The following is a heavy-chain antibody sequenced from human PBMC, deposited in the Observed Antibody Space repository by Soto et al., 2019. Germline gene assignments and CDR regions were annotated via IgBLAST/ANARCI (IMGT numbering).Heavy chain of an antibody. D-gene: IGHD5-12*01. V-gene: IGHV3-48*03. J-gene: IGHJ4*02. CDR3: ARPRAYSGYEEGYYFDY. Sequence: PGGSLRLACSASGFTLSRFEMNWVCQAPCKGLEWIAYINTIGSAIYYADSVKGRFTISRDNAKNSLSLQMNSLRAEDTAVYYCARPRAYSGYEEGYYFDYWGQGTLVTVSS. CDR1: GFTLSRFE. CDR2: INTIGSAI.